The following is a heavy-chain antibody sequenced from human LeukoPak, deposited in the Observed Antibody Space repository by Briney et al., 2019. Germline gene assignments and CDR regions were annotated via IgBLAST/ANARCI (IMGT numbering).Heavy chain of an antibody. CDR1: GYNLISYS. J-gene: IGHJ4*02. V-gene: IGHV1-18*01. CDR3: ARDWMSRDDIITTTFDY. D-gene: IGHD3-22*01. Sequence: ASVKVSCKASGYNLISYSIGWVRQAPGQGLVWMGWISPHNGNTKYPQKFQDRVTMTTDTSTSTAYMELRSLRSDDTAVYYCARDWMSRDDIITTTFDYWGQGTLVTVSS. CDR2: ISPHNGNT.